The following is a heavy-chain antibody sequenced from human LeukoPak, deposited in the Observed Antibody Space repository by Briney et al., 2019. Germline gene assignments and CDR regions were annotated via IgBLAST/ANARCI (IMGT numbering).Heavy chain of an antibody. V-gene: IGHV3-23*01. D-gene: IGHD2-15*01. J-gene: IGHJ4*02. CDR3: AKRDQVVAAPIGGY. CDR1: GFTFNNYA. CDR2: ISPSGDST. Sequence: PGGSLRLSCAASGFTFNNYAMNWVRQAPGKGLEWVSHISPSGDSTYYADSVKGRFTISRDNSENTLYLQMNSLRAEDTAIYYCAKRDQVVAAPIGGYWGQGTLVTVSS.